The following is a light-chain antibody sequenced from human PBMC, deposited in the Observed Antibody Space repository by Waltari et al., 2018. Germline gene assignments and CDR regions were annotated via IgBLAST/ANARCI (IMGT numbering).Light chain of an antibody. J-gene: IGKJ5*01. Sequence: IQMTQSPSSLSVFVGDRVTITCQESQDIGTYLNWYQQKPGKAPKLLIYDAANLETGVPSRFSGSGSGTDFTFAIASLQPEDIATYYCQQFDEFSITFGQGTRLEIK. CDR3: QQFDEFSIT. CDR1: QDIGTY. CDR2: DAA. V-gene: IGKV1-33*01.